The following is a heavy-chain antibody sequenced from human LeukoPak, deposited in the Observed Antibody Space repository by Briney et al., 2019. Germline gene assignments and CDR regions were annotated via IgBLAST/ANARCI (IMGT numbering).Heavy chain of an antibody. Sequence: SETLSLTCTVSGGSFSSYFWSWVRQPPGKGLEWIGYIYYSGSTHYNSSLKSRVTISLDTSRNQFSLKLSSVTAADTAVYYCARQLGDRLLFDYWGQGTLVTVSS. CDR1: GGSFSSYF. D-gene: IGHD2-21*01. CDR3: ARQLGDRLLFDY. V-gene: IGHV4-59*01. J-gene: IGHJ4*02. CDR2: IYYSGST.